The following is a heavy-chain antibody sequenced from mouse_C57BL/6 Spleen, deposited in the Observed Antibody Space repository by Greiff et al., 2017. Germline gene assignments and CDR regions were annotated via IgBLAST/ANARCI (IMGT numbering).Heavy chain of an antibody. Sequence: QVQLQQSGPGLVQPSQSLSITCTVSGFSLTSYGVHWVSQSPGKGLEWLGVIWSGGSTDFNAAFISRLSISKYNSKSQVFFTRNSMQADDTAIYYGARRDEDWYFDVWGTGTSVTVSS. CDR1: GFSLTSYG. CDR3: ARRDEDWYFDV. J-gene: IGHJ1*03. CDR2: IWSGGST. V-gene: IGHV2-2*01.